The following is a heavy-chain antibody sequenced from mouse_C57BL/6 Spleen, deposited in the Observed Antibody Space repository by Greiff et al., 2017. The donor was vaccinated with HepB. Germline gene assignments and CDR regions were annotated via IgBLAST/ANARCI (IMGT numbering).Heavy chain of an antibody. CDR1: GFNIKDDY. J-gene: IGHJ4*01. D-gene: IGHD3-3*01. CDR2: IDPENGDT. V-gene: IGHV14-4*01. CDR3: TAGTQSAMEY. Sequence: EVQLQQSGAELVRPGASVKLSCTASGFNIKDDYMHWVKQRPEQGLEWIGWIDPENGDTEYASKFQGKATITADTSSNTAYRLLSSLTSEDTAVYYCTAGTQSAMEYWRQGTSVTDYS.